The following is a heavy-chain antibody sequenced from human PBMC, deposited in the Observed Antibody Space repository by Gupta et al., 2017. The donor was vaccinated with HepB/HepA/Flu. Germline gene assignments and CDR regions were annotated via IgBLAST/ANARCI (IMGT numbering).Heavy chain of an antibody. D-gene: IGHD2-8*01. Sequence: QVQLVQSGAEVKKPGASVKVSCKASGYTFTSYDIHWVRPATGQGLEWMGWMNPNSGNTGYAQKFQGRVTMTRNTSISTAYMELSSLRSEDTAVYYCARGEDIVLMVYAPQDSNWFDPWGQGTLVTVSS. CDR3: ARGEDIVLMVYAPQDSNWFDP. J-gene: IGHJ5*02. CDR2: MNPNSGNT. V-gene: IGHV1-8*01. CDR1: GYTFTSYD.